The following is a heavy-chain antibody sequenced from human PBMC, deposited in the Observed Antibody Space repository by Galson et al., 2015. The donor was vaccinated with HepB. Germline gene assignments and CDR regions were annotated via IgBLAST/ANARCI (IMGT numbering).Heavy chain of an antibody. CDR3: ARVTVDYEGGHWFDP. CDR2: INSDGSST. J-gene: IGHJ5*02. V-gene: IGHV3-74*01. Sequence: SLRLSCAASGFTFSSYWMHWVRQAPGKGLVWVSRINSDGSSTSYADSVKGRFTISRDNAKNTLYLQMNSLRAEDTAVYYCARVTVDYEGGHWFDPWGQGTLVTVSS. D-gene: IGHD4-17*01. CDR1: GFTFSSYW.